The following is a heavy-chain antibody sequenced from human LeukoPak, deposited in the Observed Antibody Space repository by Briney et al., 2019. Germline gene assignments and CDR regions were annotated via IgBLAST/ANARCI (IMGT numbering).Heavy chain of an antibody. V-gene: IGHV4-59*01. J-gene: IGHJ4*02. CDR2: IYYSGST. CDR1: GCSISSYY. Sequence: SETLSLTCTASGCSISSYYWSWIRQPPGKGLEWIGYIYYSGSTNYNPSLKSRVTISVDTSTNKIPLKLSSRTTADTAAVYYWRSGKQLVRDMILDYWGQRTPVSVSS. CDR3: RSGKQLVRDMILDY. D-gene: IGHD6-13*01.